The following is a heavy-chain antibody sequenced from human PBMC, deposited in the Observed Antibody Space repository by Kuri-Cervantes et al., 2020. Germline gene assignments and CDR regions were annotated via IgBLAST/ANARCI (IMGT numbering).Heavy chain of an antibody. CDR1: GFTFSSYW. CDR3: ARGQQLVQFNYYYGMDV. V-gene: IGHV3-74*01. CDR2: INSDGSST. D-gene: IGHD6-13*01. Sequence: GGSLRLSCAASGFTFSSYWMHWVRQAPGKGLVWVLRINSDGSSTSYADSVKGRFTISRDNAKNSLYLQMNSLRAEDTAVYYCARGQQLVQFNYYYGMDVWGQGTTVTVSS. J-gene: IGHJ6*02.